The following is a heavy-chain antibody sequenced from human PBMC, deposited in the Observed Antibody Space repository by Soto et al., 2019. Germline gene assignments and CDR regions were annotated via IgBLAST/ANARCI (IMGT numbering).Heavy chain of an antibody. CDR2: IIPNFGNT. CDR3: ARGGVGYCSGGSCPNNWFDP. Sequence: ASVKVSCKASGGTFSSYAISWVRQAPGQGLEWMGGIIPNFGNTNYAQKFQGRVTMTTDTSTSTAYMELRSLRSDDTAVYYCARGGVGYCSGGSCPNNWFDPWGQGTLVTVSS. CDR1: GGTFSSYA. V-gene: IGHV1-18*01. J-gene: IGHJ5*02. D-gene: IGHD2-15*01.